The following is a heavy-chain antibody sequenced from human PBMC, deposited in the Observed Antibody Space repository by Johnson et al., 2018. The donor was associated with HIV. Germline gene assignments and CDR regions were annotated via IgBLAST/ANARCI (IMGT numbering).Heavy chain of an antibody. CDR3: GKDRAVAGKGHDAFDI. J-gene: IGHJ3*02. V-gene: IGHV3-30*02. D-gene: IGHD6-19*01. CDR1: AFTFSSYG. Sequence: QVLLVESGGGVVQPGRSLRLSCAASAFTFSSYGMHWVRQAPGKGLEWVAFIRYDGSNKYYAASVKGRFTISRDTLKNTLYLQMNSLRAEDTAVYYSGKDRAVAGKGHDAFDIWGQGTMVTVSS. CDR2: IRYDGSNK.